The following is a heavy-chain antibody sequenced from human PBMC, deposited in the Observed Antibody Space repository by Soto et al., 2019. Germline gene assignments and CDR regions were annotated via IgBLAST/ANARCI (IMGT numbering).Heavy chain of an antibody. CDR1: GFTFSSYG. V-gene: IGHV3-30*18. CDR2: ISYDGSNK. D-gene: IGHD6-13*01. CDR3: AKGQAAAGYYYYYGMDV. Sequence: GGSLRLSCAASGFTFSSYGMHWVRQAPGKGLEWVAVISYDGSNKYYADSVKGRFTISRDNSKNTLYLQMNSLRAEDTAVYYCAKGQAAAGYYYYYGMDVWGQGTTVTVSS. J-gene: IGHJ6*02.